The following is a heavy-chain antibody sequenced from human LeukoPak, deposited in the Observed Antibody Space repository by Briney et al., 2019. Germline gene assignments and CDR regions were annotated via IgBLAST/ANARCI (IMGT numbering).Heavy chain of an antibody. CDR1: GFTFSSYS. V-gene: IGHV3-21*01. D-gene: IGHD6-19*01. J-gene: IGHJ4*02. Sequence: GGSLRLSCAASGFTFSSYSMNWVRQAPGKGLEWVSSISSSSSYIYYADSVKGRFTISRDNAMNSLYLQMNSLRAEGTAVYNCARVPYSSGWYPAGAGDYWGQGTLVTVSS. CDR3: ARVPYSSGWYPAGAGDY. CDR2: ISSSSSYI.